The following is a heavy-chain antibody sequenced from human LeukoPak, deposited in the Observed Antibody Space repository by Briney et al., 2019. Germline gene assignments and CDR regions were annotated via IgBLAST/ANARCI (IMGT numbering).Heavy chain of an antibody. CDR3: ARGPIGAAFDI. V-gene: IGHV3-74*01. D-gene: IGHD2-8*01. CDR1: GFTFSSYW. CDR2: INTDGSST. Sequence: GGSLRLSCAASGFTFSSYWMHWVRHAPGKGLVWVSRINTDGSSTSYADSVKGRFTISGDNAKNTLYLQMNSLRAEDTAVYYCARGPIGAAFDIWGQGTMVTVSS. J-gene: IGHJ3*02.